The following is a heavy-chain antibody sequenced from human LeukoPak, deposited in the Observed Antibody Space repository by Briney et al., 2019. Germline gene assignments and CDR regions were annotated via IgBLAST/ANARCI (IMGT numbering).Heavy chain of an antibody. D-gene: IGHD6-13*01. CDR3: ARLGFQQLAGPSWFDP. CDR2: IYYSGST. V-gene: IGHV4-30-4*02. CDR1: GGSISSGDYY. J-gene: IGHJ5*02. Sequence: SETLSLTCTVSGGSISSGDYYWSWIRQPPGKGLEWIGYIYYSGSTYYNPSLKSRVTISVDTSKNQFSLKLSSVTAADTAVYYCARLGFQQLAGPSWFDPWGQGTLVTVSS.